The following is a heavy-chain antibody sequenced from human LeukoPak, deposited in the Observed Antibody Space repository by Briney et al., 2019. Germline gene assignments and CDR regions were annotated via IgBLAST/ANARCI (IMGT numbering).Heavy chain of an antibody. V-gene: IGHV3-33*06. CDR3: ANSGAESRGCSRIDS. CDR1: GIIFSNHG. J-gene: IGHJ4*02. D-gene: IGHD1-26*01. CDR2: SWYNGRGQ. Sequence: GKSLRLSCAASGIIFSNHGMHWVRQAPGKGLEWVAVSWYNGRGQFYADSVKGRFSISRDNSKNMVFLQMDSLRAEDTALYYCANSGAESRGCSRIDSWGQGTLVIVSS.